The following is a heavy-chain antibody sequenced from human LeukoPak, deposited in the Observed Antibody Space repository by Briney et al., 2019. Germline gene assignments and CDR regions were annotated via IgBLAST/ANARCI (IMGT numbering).Heavy chain of an antibody. D-gene: IGHD6-13*01. CDR1: GYTFTGYY. J-gene: IGHJ4*02. CDR2: ISAYNGNT. V-gene: IGHV1-18*04. Sequence: ASVKVSCKTSGYTFTGYYIHWVRQAPGQGLEWMGWISAYNGNTNYAQKLQGRVTMTTDTSTSTAYMELRSLRSDDTAVYYCARDYTEGQQLVLSGYFDYWGQGTLVTVSS. CDR3: ARDYTEGQQLVLSGYFDY.